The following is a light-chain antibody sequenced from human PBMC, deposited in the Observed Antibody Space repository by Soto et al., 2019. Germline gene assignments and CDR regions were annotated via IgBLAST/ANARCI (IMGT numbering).Light chain of an antibody. Sequence: QSVLTQPPSASASLGASVTLTCTLSSGYSNYKVDWYQQRPGKGPRFVMRVGTGGIVGSKGDGIPDRFSVLGSGLNRYLTIKNIQEEDESDYHCGADHGSGSNFVVGGGTKVTVL. V-gene: IGLV9-49*01. CDR1: SGYSNYK. CDR3: GADHGSGSNFV. J-gene: IGLJ2*01. CDR2: VGTGGIVG.